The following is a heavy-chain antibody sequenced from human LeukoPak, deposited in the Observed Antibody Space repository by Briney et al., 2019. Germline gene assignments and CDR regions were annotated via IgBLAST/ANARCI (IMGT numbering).Heavy chain of an antibody. D-gene: IGHD3-3*01. J-gene: IGHJ6*02. CDR3: AREEDYDFWSGEVYGMDV. V-gene: IGHV3-33*01. Sequence: GGSLRLSCAASGFTFSSYGMHWVRQAPGKGLEWVAVIWYDGSNKYYADSVKGRFTISRDNSKNTLYPQMNSLRAEDTAVYYCAREEDYDFWSGEVYGMDVWGQGTTVTVSS. CDR2: IWYDGSNK. CDR1: GFTFSSYG.